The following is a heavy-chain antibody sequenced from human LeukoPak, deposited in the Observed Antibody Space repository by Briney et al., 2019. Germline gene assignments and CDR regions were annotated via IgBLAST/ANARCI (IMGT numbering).Heavy chain of an antibody. V-gene: IGHV4-39*07. CDR1: GGSVSSSIYY. D-gene: IGHD3-9*01. CDR3: VRRVRYFGQNDY. CDR2: IYYTGST. J-gene: IGHJ4*02. Sequence: SETLSLTCTVSGGSVSSSIYYWGWIRQPPGKGPEWIGSIYYTGSTNYNPSLKSRVTMSVDTSKNQISLKLSSVTAADSAVYYCVRRVRYFGQNDYWGQGTLVTVSS.